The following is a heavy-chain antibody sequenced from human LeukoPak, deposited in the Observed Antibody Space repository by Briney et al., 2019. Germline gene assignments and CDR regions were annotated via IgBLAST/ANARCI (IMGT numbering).Heavy chain of an antibody. V-gene: IGHV4-59*08. CDR1: GGSISSYY. J-gene: IGHJ4*02. CDR3: ARLRYGGSLYYFDN. D-gene: IGHD4-23*01. Sequence: TSSETLSLSCTVSGGSISSYYWSWIRQPPGKRLEWIGYIDYSGGTNCNPSLKSRVTMSVDTSKNQFSLKLNSVTAADTAVYYCARLRYGGSLYYFDNWGQGTLVTVSS. CDR2: IDYSGGT.